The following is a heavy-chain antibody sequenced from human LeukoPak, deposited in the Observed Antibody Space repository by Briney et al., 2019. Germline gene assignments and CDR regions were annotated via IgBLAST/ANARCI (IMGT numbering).Heavy chain of an antibody. J-gene: IGHJ4*02. CDR3: ARGGSRVVTYGNFDY. D-gene: IGHD2-21*02. CDR1: SYTFTRYA. CDR2: ISTYSGNT. Sequence: GASVKVSCKPSSYTFTRYAISWLRQAPGQGLEWMGWISTYSGNTNYAQKLQGRITMTIETSTSTAYMELRSLRSDDTAVYYCARGGSRVVTYGNFDYWGQGTLVTVSS. V-gene: IGHV1-18*01.